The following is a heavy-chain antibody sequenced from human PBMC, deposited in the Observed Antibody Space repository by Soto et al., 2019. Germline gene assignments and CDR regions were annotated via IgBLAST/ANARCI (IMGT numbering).Heavy chain of an antibody. CDR1: GGSINNNYYY. D-gene: IGHD6-13*01. CDR3: AKDITASGTSSDAFDI. V-gene: IGHV4-61*05. CDR2: FFHSGST. Sequence: SETLSLTCTVSGGSINNNYYYWGWVRQPPGKGLEWIGYFFHSGSTNYNPSLKSRVTISFDTSKNQFSLKLNSVTAADTAVYYCAKDITASGTSSDAFDIWGQGTMVTVSS. J-gene: IGHJ3*02.